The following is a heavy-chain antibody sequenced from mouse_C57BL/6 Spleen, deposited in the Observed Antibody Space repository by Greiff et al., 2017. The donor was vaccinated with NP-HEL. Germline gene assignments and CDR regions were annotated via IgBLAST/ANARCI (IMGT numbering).Heavy chain of an antibody. CDR1: GYTFTEYT. Sequence: QVQLQQSGAELVKPGASVKLSCKASGYTFTEYTIPWVKQRSGQGLEWIGWFYPGSGSIKYNEKFKDQATLTADKSSSTVYMELSRLTSEDSAVYFCARHEEDYGSSPYYAMDYWGQGTSVTVSS. CDR2: FYPGSGSI. V-gene: IGHV1-62-2*01. J-gene: IGHJ4*01. CDR3: ARHEEDYGSSPYYAMDY. D-gene: IGHD1-1*01.